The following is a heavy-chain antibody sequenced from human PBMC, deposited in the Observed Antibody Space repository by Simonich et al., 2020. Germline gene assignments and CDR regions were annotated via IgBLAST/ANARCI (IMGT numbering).Heavy chain of an antibody. CDR3: ARWAYSSSYFDY. CDR2: IYYSGRT. J-gene: IGHJ4*02. CDR1: GGSISSSSYY. D-gene: IGHD6-6*01. Sequence: QLQLQESGPGLVKPSETLSLTCTVSGGSISSSSYYWGWTRPPPGKGLEWIGSIYYSGRTYYNPSLKSRVTISVDTSKNQFSRKLSSVTAADTAVYYCARWAYSSSYFDYWGQGTLVTVSS. V-gene: IGHV4-39*01.